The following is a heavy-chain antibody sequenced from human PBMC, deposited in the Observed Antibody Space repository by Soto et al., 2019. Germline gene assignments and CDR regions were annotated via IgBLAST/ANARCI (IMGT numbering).Heavy chain of an antibody. CDR3: ARQPSSLNDY. CDR2: IYYSGST. D-gene: IGHD6-13*01. CDR1: GGSISSYY. J-gene: IGHJ4*02. V-gene: IGHV4-59*08. Sequence: SETLSLTCTVSGGSISSYYWSWIRQPPGKGLEWIGCIYYSGSTNYNPSLKSRVTISVDTSKNQFSLKLSSVTAADTAVYYCARQPSSLNDYWGQGTLVTVSS.